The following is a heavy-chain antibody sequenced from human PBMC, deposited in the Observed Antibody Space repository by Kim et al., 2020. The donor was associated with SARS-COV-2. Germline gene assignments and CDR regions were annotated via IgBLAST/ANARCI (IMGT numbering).Heavy chain of an antibody. V-gene: IGHV1-69*13. Sequence: SVKVSCKASGGTFSSYAISWVRQAPGQGLEWMGGIIPIFGTANYAQKFQGRVTITADESTSTAYMELSSLRSEDTAVYYCARDPTYYSPRFQHWGQGTLVTVSS. J-gene: IGHJ1*01. CDR3: ARDPTYYSPRFQH. D-gene: IGHD3-10*01. CDR1: GGTFSSYA. CDR2: IIPIFGTA.